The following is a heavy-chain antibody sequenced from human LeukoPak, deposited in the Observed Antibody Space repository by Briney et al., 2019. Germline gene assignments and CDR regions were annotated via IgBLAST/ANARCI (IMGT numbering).Heavy chain of an antibody. J-gene: IGHJ4*02. V-gene: IGHV1-69*04. D-gene: IGHD3-3*01. CDR1: GGTFSSYA. CDR3: ARSMGRITIFGVVTHFDY. Sequence: GASVKVSCKASGGTFSSYAISWVRQAPGQGLEWMGRIIPILGIANYAQKFQGRVTITADKSTSTAYMELSSLRSEDTAVYYCARSMGRITIFGVVTHFDYWGQGTLVTVSS. CDR2: IIPILGIA.